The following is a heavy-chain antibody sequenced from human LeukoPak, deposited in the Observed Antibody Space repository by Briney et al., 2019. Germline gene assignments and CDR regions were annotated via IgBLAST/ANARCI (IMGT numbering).Heavy chain of an antibody. Sequence: PGGSLRLSCAASGFAVVNNYMSWVRQAPGKGLEWVSILYSDGTTYYAESVKGRFSTSRDSSKNTLYLQLSSLKSDDTAVYYCARGLLRFDRGGLFDYWGQGTLVSVSS. CDR1: GFAVVNNY. J-gene: IGHJ4*02. D-gene: IGHD2-15*01. CDR2: LYSDGTT. CDR3: ARGLLRFDRGGLFDY. V-gene: IGHV3-53*01.